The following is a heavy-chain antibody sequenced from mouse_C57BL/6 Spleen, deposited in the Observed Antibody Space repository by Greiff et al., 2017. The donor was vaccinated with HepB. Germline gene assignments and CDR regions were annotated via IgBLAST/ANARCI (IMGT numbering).Heavy chain of an antibody. CDR1: GFSLTSYG. CDR2: IWSGGST. J-gene: IGHJ1*03. D-gene: IGHD2-14*01. Sequence: QVQLQQSGPGLVQPSQSLSITCTVSGFSLTSYGVHWVRQSPGKGLEWLGVIWSGGSTDYNAAFISRLSISKDNSKSQVFFKMNSLQADDTAIYYCARDEGTHRWYFDVWGTGTTVTVSS. V-gene: IGHV2-2*01. CDR3: ARDEGTHRWYFDV.